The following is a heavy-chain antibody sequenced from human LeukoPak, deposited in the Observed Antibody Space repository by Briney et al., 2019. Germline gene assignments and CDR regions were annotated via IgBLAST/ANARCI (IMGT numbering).Heavy chain of an antibody. D-gene: IGHD3-9*01. J-gene: IGHJ5*02. CDR2: IRYDGSNK. CDR1: GFIFSSYG. Sequence: GGSLRLTCAASGFIFSSYGMHWARQAPGKGLEWVAFIRYDGSNKYYADSVKGRFTISRDNSKNTLYLQMNSLRAEDTAVYYCAKETVRYFDWLQNNWFDPWGQGTLVTVSS. CDR3: AKETVRYFDWLQNNWFDP. V-gene: IGHV3-30*02.